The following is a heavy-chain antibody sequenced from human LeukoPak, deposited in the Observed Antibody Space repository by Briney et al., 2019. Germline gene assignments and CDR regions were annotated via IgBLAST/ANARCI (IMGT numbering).Heavy chain of an antibody. D-gene: IGHD2-15*01. Sequence: GGSLRLSCAASGFTFSDYDMSWIRQAPGKGLEWVSYISGRSSYTDYVGFVKGRFTISRDNAKNSLYLQMNSLRAEDTAVYYCARRSFSRYCSAGICAFSRFDPWGQGTLVTVSS. V-gene: IGHV3-11*03. J-gene: IGHJ5*02. CDR3: ARRSFSRYCSAGICAFSRFDP. CDR1: GFTFSDYD. CDR2: ISGRSSYT.